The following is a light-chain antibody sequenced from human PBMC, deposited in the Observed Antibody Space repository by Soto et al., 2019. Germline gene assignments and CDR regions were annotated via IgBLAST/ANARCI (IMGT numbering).Light chain of an antibody. CDR1: QGISSW. Sequence: DIQMTQSPSSVSASVGDTVTITCRASQGISSWLAWYQQKPGKAPKLLIYSASNLQSGVPSRFSGSGSGASFSLTISNLQPEDFATYYCQQGYSFPLTFGGGTKLEIK. CDR3: QQGYSFPLT. CDR2: SAS. J-gene: IGKJ4*01. V-gene: IGKV1-12*01.